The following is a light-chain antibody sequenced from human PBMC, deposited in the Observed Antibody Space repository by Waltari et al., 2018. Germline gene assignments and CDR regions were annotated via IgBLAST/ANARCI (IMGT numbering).Light chain of an antibody. CDR3: QSYDRDLNAVL. Sequence: HWNPQIPGSAPKVLIYRDDNRPSGVPGRFSGSKSGTSASLSVTGLHVEDEADYFCQSYDRDLNAVLFGGGTKLTVL. CDR2: RDD. V-gene: IGLV1-40*01. J-gene: IGLJ2*01.